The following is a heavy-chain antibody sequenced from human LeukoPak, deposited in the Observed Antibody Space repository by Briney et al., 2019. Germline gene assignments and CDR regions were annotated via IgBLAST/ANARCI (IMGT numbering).Heavy chain of an antibody. CDR1: GGSISSGGYY. CDR3: ARDLYPYDSSRNDAFDI. D-gene: IGHD3-22*01. J-gene: IGHJ3*02. CDR2: IYYSGST. V-gene: IGHV4-31*03. Sequence: SETLSLTCTVSGGSISSGGYYWSWIRQHPGKGLEWIGYIYYSGSTYYNPSLKSRVTILVDTSKNQFSLKLSSVTAADTAVYYCARDLYPYDSSRNDAFDIWGQGTMVTVSS.